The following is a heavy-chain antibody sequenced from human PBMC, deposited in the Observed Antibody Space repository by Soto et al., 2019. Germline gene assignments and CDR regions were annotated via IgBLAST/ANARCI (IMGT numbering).Heavy chain of an antibody. CDR1: GDSIISSDFY. V-gene: IGHV4-39*01. CDR3: ARHSLALRKNNWFDP. D-gene: IGHD3-3*02. Sequence: QLQLQESGPGLVKPSETLSLTCTVSGDSIISSDFYWGWVRQPPGKGLEWIGSIFYLGSSYYNPSLKSRVTMSVDTSKNQFSLRLRSVTAAVTALYFCARHSLALRKNNWFDPWGQGIMVTVSS. CDR2: IFYLGSS. J-gene: IGHJ5*02.